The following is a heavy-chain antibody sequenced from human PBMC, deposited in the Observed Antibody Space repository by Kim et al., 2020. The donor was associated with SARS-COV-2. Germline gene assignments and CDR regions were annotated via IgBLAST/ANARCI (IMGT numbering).Heavy chain of an antibody. J-gene: IGHJ4*01. V-gene: IGHV3-23*01. Sequence: GGSLRLSCAASGFTFNNYAMNWVRQAPGKGLEWVSAVSGSGSKTHYADSVKGRFTVSRDNAKNTPYLQMNSLSGDDTAVYYCAKDGGGWYTSGWYYFDYWGQGTLVTVSS. CDR1: GFTFNNYA. CDR3: AKDGGGWYTSGWYYFDY. CDR2: VSGSGSKT. D-gene: IGHD6-19*01.